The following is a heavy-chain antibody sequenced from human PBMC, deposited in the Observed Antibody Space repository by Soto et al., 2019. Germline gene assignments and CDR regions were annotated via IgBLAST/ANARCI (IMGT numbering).Heavy chain of an antibody. V-gene: IGHV5-51*01. CDR1: GYSFTSHW. CDR2: IYPGDSDT. CDR3: ARLDSYGYTIDY. J-gene: IGHJ4*02. Sequence: PGESLKISCKGSGYSFTSHWIAWVRQMPGKGLEWMGIIYPGDSDTRYSPSFQGQVTMSADKSISTAYVQWSSLKASDTAMYYCARLDSYGYTIDYRGQGPLVTVSS. D-gene: IGHD5-18*01.